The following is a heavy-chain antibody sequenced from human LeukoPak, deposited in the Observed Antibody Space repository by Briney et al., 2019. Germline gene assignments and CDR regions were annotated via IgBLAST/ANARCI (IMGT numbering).Heavy chain of an antibody. D-gene: IGHD6-6*01. CDR2: MDPNSGNT. Sequence: ASVKVSCKASGYTFTSCDINWVRQATGQGLEWMGWMDPNSGNTGYAQKFQGRVTMTGNTSISTAYMELSSLRSEDTAVYYCARGRSVRSSPRGIDYWGQGTLVTVSS. J-gene: IGHJ4*02. CDR3: ARGRSVRSSPRGIDY. V-gene: IGHV1-8*01. CDR1: GYTFTSCD.